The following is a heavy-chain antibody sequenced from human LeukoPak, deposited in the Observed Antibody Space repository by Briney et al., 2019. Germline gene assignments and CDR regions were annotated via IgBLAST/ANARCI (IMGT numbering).Heavy chain of an antibody. CDR2: IYSSGDT. CDR3: ARHGSSWYEKDYFDY. CDR1: GGSISSYY. J-gene: IGHJ4*02. Sequence: PSETLSLTCTVSGGSISSYYWSWIRQPAGKGLEWIGRIYSSGDTYYNPSLDSRVTMSVDTSKNLFSLKLSSVTAADTAVYYCARHGSSWYEKDYFDYWGQGTLVTVSS. D-gene: IGHD6-13*01. V-gene: IGHV4-4*07.